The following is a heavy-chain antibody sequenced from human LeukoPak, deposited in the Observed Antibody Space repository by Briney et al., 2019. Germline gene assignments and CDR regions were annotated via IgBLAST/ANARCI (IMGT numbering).Heavy chain of an antibody. CDR2: THYSGRT. Sequence: ETLSLTCTVSGGSIGSYYWTWIRQPPGKGLEWIAYTHYSGRTSSNHSLKSRVTVSVDTSNNQFSLKLTSETAADTAVYYCARDDIETGYYGNFDFWGQGTLVTASS. CDR3: ARDDIETGYYGNFDF. V-gene: IGHV4-59*01. J-gene: IGHJ4*02. D-gene: IGHD3-9*01. CDR1: GGSIGSYY.